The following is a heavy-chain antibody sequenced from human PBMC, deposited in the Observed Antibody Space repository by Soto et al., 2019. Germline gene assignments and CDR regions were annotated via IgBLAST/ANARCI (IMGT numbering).Heavy chain of an antibody. CDR1: GFTFSGYS. V-gene: IGHV3-48*01. CDR3: ARHGRLTYYDFWSGYFDY. J-gene: IGHJ4*02. D-gene: IGHD3-3*01. CDR2: ISSGSSAI. Sequence: EVQLVESGGGLVQPGGSVRLSCAASGFTFSGYSMNWVRQAPGKGLEWVSYISSGSSAIYYADSVKGRFTISRDNAKNSLHLQMNSLRAEDTAVYYCARHGRLTYYDFWSGYFDYWGQGTLVTVSS.